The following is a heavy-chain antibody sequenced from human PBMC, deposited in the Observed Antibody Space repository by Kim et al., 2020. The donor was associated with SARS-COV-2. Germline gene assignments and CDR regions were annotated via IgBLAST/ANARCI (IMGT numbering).Heavy chain of an antibody. Sequence: NPSLKSRVTISVDTSKNQVSLKLSSVTAADTAVYYCARELVVVAVDAFDIWGQGTMVTVSS. V-gene: IGHV4-34*01. D-gene: IGHD2-15*01. CDR3: ARELVVVAVDAFDI. J-gene: IGHJ3*02.